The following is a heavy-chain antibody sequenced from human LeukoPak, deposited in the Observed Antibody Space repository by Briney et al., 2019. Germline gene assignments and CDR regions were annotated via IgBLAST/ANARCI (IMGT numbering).Heavy chain of an antibody. CDR1: GYTFTSNY. V-gene: IGHV1-46*01. J-gene: IGHJ4*02. CDR2: INPSGGST. Sequence: ASVKVSCKASGYTFTSNYMHWVRQAPGQGLEWMGMINPSGGSTSYAQKFQGRVTMTRDTSTSTVYTELSSLRSEDTAVYYCARGNPGVIDYWGQGTLVTVSS. CDR3: ARGNPGVIDY. D-gene: IGHD3-10*01.